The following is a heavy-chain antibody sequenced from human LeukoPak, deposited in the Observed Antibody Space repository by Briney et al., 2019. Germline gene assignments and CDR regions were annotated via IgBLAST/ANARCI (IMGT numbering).Heavy chain of an antibody. J-gene: IGHJ4*02. CDR3: ATGDYYGSSGIFDY. V-gene: IGHV3-53*01. Sequence: GGSLRLSCAASGFTVSSNYMSWVRQAPGKGLEWVSVIYSGGSTYYADSVKGRFTISRDNSKNTLYLQMNSLRAEDTAVYYCATGDYYGSSGIFDYWGQGTLVTVSS. CDR2: IYSGGST. D-gene: IGHD3-22*01. CDR1: GFTVSSNY.